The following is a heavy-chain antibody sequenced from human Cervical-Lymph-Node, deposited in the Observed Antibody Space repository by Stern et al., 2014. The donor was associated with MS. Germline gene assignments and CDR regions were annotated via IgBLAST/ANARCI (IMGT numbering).Heavy chain of an antibody. V-gene: IGHV4-31*03. D-gene: IGHD2-15*01. CDR3: ARQGRGSGGIFDY. J-gene: IGHJ4*02. Sequence: QVQLQESGPGLVKPSQTLSLTCTVSGGSISSGGYYWSWIRQHPGQGLEWIRYIYYSGNTYYTQTLKSRVTMSVDTSKNKFSMKLSSVTAADTAVYYCARQGRGSGGIFDYWGQGTLVTVSS. CDR1: GGSISSGGYY. CDR2: IYYSGNT.